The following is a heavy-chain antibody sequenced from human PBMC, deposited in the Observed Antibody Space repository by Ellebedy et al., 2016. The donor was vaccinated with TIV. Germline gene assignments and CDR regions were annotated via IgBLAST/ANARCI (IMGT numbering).Heavy chain of an antibody. CDR1: GFSFNNYA. CDR2: ISGNGGTT. J-gene: IGHJ4*02. D-gene: IGHD4-23*01. Sequence: GGSLRLXCAASGFSFNNYAMSWVRLSPGRGLEWVSEISGNGGTTYYSGSVEGRFTVSRDNSKNTLYLQMSSLRAEDTAVYYCARGKVALEVALGKRRKNLDSWGQGTLVTVSS. CDR3: ARGKVALEVALGKRRKNLDS. V-gene: IGHV3-23*01.